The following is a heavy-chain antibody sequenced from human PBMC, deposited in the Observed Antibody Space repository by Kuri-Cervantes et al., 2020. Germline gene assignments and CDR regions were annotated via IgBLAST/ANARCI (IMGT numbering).Heavy chain of an antibody. Sequence: GESLKISCAASGFTFSVYAIHWVRQAPGKGLEWVAVISSDGSNKYYADSVKGRFTISRDNAKNSLYLQMNSLRAEDTAVYYCARATGYTFDYWGQGTLVTVSS. V-gene: IGHV3-30*07. J-gene: IGHJ4*02. D-gene: IGHD5-12*01. CDR2: ISSDGSNK. CDR1: GFTFSVYA. CDR3: ARATGYTFDY.